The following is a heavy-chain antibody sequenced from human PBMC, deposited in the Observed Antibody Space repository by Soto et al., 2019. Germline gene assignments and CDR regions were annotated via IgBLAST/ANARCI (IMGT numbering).Heavy chain of an antibody. CDR1: GGTFSTYV. CDR2: IIPLSGSP. CDR3: ARTDYRNYEVWFDP. D-gene: IGHD4-4*01. Sequence: QVQLVQSGAEVRKPGSSVKVSCMASGGTFSTYVISWVRQSPGQGLEWMGAIIPLSGSPNYAQKFQGKVPITADTSTSSAFMELRSLRSEDTAIYYCARTDYRNYEVWFDPWGQGTPVTVSS. V-gene: IGHV1-69*06. J-gene: IGHJ5*02.